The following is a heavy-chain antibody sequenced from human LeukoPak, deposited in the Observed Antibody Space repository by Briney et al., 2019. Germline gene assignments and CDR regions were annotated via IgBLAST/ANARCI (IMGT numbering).Heavy chain of an antibody. D-gene: IGHD6-6*01. J-gene: IGHJ4*02. V-gene: IGHV1-8*01. CDR3: ARGVKTPSIAARLLLRGFYYFDY. Sequence: ASVKVSCKASGYTLTSYDINWVRQATGQGLEWMGWMNPNSGNTGYAQKFQGRVTMTRNTSISTAYMELSSLRSEDTAVYYCARGVKTPSIAARLLLRGFYYFDYWGQGTLVTVSS. CDR1: GYTLTSYD. CDR2: MNPNSGNT.